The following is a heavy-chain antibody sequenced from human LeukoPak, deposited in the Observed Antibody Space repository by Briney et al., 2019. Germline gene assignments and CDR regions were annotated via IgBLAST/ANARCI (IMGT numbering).Heavy chain of an antibody. CDR3: ARGLAAADDY. J-gene: IGHJ4*02. Sequence: SETLSLTCTVSGASINSISYYRGWVRQPPGKGLEWIGNIYYSGSTYYNPSLKSRITISVDASKNQFSLKLSSVTAADTAIYYCARGLAAADDYWGQGTLVTVSS. CDR1: GASINSISYY. D-gene: IGHD6-13*01. V-gene: IGHV4-39*01. CDR2: IYYSGST.